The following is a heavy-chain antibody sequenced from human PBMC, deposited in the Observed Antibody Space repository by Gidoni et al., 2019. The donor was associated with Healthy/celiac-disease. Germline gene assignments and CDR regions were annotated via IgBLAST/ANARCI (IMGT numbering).Heavy chain of an antibody. Sequence: EVQLVQSGAEVKKPGESLKISCKGSGYSFTNYWIGWVRQMPGKGLEWMGIIYPGDSDTRYSPSFQGQVTIPADKSISTAYLQWSSLKASDTAMYYCARLKGGMGVYYGMDVWGQGTTVTVSS. CDR2: IYPGDSDT. CDR1: GYSFTNYW. CDR3: ARLKGGMGVYYGMDV. D-gene: IGHD3-16*01. V-gene: IGHV5-51*03. J-gene: IGHJ6*02.